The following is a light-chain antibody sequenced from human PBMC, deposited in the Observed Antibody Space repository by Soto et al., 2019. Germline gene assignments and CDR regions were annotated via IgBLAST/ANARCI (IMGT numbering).Light chain of an antibody. Sequence: SYELTQPPSVSVAPGQTARITCGGDNIGSKSVHWYQQKPGQAPVLVVYGDSERPSGIPERFSGSNSGNTATLTISRGEAGDEADYFCQVWDGTTDHRVFGGGTKLTVL. CDR3: QVWDGTTDHRV. V-gene: IGLV3-21*02. J-gene: IGLJ3*02. CDR1: NIGSKS. CDR2: GDS.